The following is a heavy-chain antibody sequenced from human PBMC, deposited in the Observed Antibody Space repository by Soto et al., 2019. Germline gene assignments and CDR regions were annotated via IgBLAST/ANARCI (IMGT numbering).Heavy chain of an antibody. CDR2: IWYDGSNK. Sequence: QVQLVESGGGVVQPGRSLRLSCAASGFTFSSYGMHWVRQAPGKGLELVAVIWYDGSNKYYADSVKGRFTISRDNSKNTLYLQMNSLRAEDTAVYYCAREAFQQPFFDYWGQGTLVTVSS. CDR1: GFTFSSYG. D-gene: IGHD6-13*01. J-gene: IGHJ4*02. V-gene: IGHV3-33*01. CDR3: AREAFQQPFFDY.